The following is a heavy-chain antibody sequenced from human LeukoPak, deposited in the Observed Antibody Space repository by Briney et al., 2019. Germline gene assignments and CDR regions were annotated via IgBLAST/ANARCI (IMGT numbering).Heavy chain of an antibody. D-gene: IGHD3-10*02. CDR2: ISGSGGST. J-gene: IGHJ4*02. V-gene: IGHV3-23*01. Sequence: GGSLRLSCAASGFIFSSYAMRWVRQAPGKGLEWVSAISGSGGSTYYADSVKGRFTISRDNSKNTLYLQMNSLRAEDTAVYYCAVQALRSFNYWGQGTLVTVSS. CDR1: GFIFSSYA. CDR3: AVQALRSFNY.